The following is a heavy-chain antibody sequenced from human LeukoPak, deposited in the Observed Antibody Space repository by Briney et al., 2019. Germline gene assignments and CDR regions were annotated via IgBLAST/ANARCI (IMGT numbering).Heavy chain of an antibody. D-gene: IGHD3-22*01. CDR1: GGSISSGGYY. CDR2: NYYSGST. V-gene: IGHV4-31*03. J-gene: IGHJ4*02. CDR3: ARERNYDSSGYYFGGPHFDY. Sequence: SQTLSLTCTVSGGSISSGGYYWSWIRQHPGKGLEWIGYNYYSGSTYYNPSLKSRVTISVDTSKNQFSLKLSSVTAADTAVYYCARERNYDSSGYYFGGPHFDYWGQGTLVTVSS.